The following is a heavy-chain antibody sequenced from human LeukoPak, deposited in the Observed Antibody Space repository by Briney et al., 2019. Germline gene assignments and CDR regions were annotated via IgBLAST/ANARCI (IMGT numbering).Heavy chain of an antibody. CDR1: GGFISTHY. J-gene: IGHJ4*02. Sequence: SETLSLTCSVSGGFISTHYWSWIRQSPGKGLEWIGYVFYTGSSNCNPSLKSRVTLSVDTSKNQFSLELRSVTAANTAVYYCARAHPAYSSSSGFDYWGQGALVTVSS. D-gene: IGHD6-6*01. CDR2: VFYTGSS. CDR3: ARAHPAYSSSSGFDY. V-gene: IGHV4-59*11.